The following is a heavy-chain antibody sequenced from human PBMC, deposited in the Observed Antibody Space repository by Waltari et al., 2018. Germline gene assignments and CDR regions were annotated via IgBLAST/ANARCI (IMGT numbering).Heavy chain of an antibody. CDR2: IYYSGST. CDR3: ARMVRGYCSSTSCHTDH. Sequence: QLQLQESGPGPVKPSETLSLTCTVSGGPLSSRSYYWGWVRQPPGKGLEWIGSIYYSGSTYYNPSLKSRVTISVDTSKNQFSLRVSSVTAADTAVFYCARMVRGYCSSTSCHTDHWGQGTLVTVSS. D-gene: IGHD2-2*01. CDR1: GGPLSSRSYY. J-gene: IGHJ4*02. V-gene: IGHV4-39*07.